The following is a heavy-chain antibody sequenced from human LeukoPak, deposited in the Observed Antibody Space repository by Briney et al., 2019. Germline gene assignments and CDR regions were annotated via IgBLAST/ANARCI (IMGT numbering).Heavy chain of an antibody. D-gene: IGHD4-17*01. CDR1: GFTFSTYA. V-gene: IGHV3-23*01. CDR3: AKKLQDSGDCIIYYYLDN. J-gene: IGHJ4*02. CDR2: ISGSGDNT. Sequence: GGSLRLSCAASGFTFSTYAMNWVRRAPGKGLEWVSGISGSGDNTYYADSVKGRFTISRDNSKNTLYLQMNSLRADDTAVYYCAKKLQDSGDCIIYYYLDNWGQGTLVTVSS.